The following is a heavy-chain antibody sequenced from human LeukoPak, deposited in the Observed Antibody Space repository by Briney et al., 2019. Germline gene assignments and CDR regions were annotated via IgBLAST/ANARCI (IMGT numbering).Heavy chain of an antibody. J-gene: IGHJ4*02. Sequence: GGSLRLSCAVSGITLSNYGMSWVRQAPGKGLEWVAGISDRGSRTNYADSVKGRFTISTDHPKNTLYLQMNSLRAEDTAVYLCAKRGVVIRVILVGFHKEAYYFDSWGQGALVTVSS. V-gene: IGHV3-23*01. CDR2: ISDRGSRT. CDR3: AKRGVVIRVILVGFHKEAYYFDS. D-gene: IGHD3-22*01. CDR1: GITLSNYG.